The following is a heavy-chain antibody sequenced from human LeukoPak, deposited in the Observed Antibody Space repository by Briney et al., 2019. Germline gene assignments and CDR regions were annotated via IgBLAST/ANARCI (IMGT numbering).Heavy chain of an antibody. CDR1: GFTFSTYS. V-gene: IGHV3-48*04. J-gene: IGHJ4*02. CDR2: ISSSSTTI. CDR3: ARDRVEYSSSYHVDY. Sequence: GGSLRLSCAASGFTFSTYSMNWVRQAPGKGLEWVSYISSSSTTIYYADSVKGRFTISRDNAKNSLYLHMNSLRAEDTAVYYCARDRVEYSSSYHVDYWGQGTLVTVSS. D-gene: IGHD6-13*01.